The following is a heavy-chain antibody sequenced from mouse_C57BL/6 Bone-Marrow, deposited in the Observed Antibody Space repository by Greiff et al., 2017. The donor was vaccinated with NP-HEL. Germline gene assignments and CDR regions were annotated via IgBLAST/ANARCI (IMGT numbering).Heavy chain of an antibody. CDR3: ARTDGSSYGNWYFDV. CDR1: GYTFTSYW. D-gene: IGHD1-1*01. Sequence: VQLQQPGAELVKPGASVKLSCKASGYTFTSYWMQWVKQRPGQGLEWIGEIDPSDSYTNYNQKFKGKATLTVDTSSSTAYMQLSSLTSEDSAVYYWARTDGSSYGNWYFDVWGTGTTVTVSS. J-gene: IGHJ1*03. CDR2: IDPSDSYT. V-gene: IGHV1-50*01.